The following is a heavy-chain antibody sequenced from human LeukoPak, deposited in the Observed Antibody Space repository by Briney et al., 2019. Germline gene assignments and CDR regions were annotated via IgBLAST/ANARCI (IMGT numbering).Heavy chain of an antibody. Sequence: SVKVSCKASGGTFSSYAISWVRQAPGQGLEWMGGIIPIFGTANYAQKFQGRVTITADESTSTAYMELSSLRSEGTAVYYCARTYCSSTSCYIREVGEYFQHWGQGTLVTVSS. CDR1: GGTFSSYA. CDR2: IIPIFGTA. J-gene: IGHJ1*01. D-gene: IGHD2-2*02. V-gene: IGHV1-69*13. CDR3: ARTYCSSTSCYIREVGEYFQH.